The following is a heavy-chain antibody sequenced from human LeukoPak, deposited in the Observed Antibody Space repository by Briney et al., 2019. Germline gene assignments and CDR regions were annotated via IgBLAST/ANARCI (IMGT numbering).Heavy chain of an antibody. CDR2: IYPGDSDT. CDR3: ASHYCSNANYFDY. J-gene: IGHJ4*02. CDR1: GYRFTSYW. V-gene: IGHV5-51*01. Sequence: GASLEISCEGSGYRFTSYWIGWVRQVRGKGREGMGIIYPGDSDTRYSPSFQGQVTISADKSITTAYLQWSILKASDTAMYYCASHYCSNANYFDYWGQGTLVTVSS. D-gene: IGHD4-23*01.